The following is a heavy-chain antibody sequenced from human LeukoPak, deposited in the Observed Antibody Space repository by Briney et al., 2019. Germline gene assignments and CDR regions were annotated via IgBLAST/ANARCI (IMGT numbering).Heavy chain of an antibody. CDR1: GGTFSSYA. J-gene: IGHJ4*02. D-gene: IGHD2-2*02. V-gene: IGHV1-69*13. Sequence: SVKVSCKASGGTFSSYAINWVRQAPGQGLEWMGGITPMFGTAKYAQKFQGRVTITADESTSTAYMELSSLRSEDTAVYYCARIYCSSTSCYTGYFDYWGQGTLVTVSS. CDR3: ARIYCSSTSCYTGYFDY. CDR2: ITPMFGTA.